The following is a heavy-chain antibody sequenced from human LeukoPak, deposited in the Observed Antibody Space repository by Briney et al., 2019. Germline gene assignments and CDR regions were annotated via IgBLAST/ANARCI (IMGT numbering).Heavy chain of an antibody. Sequence: ASVKVSCKASGYTFTGYYMHWVRQAPGQGLEWMGWINPNSGGTNYAQKFQGRVTMTRDTSISTAYMELSGLRSDDTAVYYCARVHLRYFDWLPLDYWGQGTLVTVSS. CDR2: INPNSGGT. V-gene: IGHV1-2*02. D-gene: IGHD3-9*01. CDR3: ARVHLRYFDWLPLDY. J-gene: IGHJ4*02. CDR1: GYTFTGYY.